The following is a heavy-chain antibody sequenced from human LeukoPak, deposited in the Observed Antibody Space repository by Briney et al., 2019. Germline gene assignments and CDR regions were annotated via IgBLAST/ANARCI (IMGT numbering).Heavy chain of an antibody. V-gene: IGHV3-7*01. Sequence: GGSLRLSCAASGFTFSSYWMSWVRQAPGKGLEWVANIKQDGSEKYYVDSVKGRFTISRDSAKNSLYLQMNSLRAEDTAVYYCARGYEDPLFDYWGQGTLVTVSS. D-gene: IGHD5-12*01. CDR2: IKQDGSEK. CDR1: GFTFSSYW. J-gene: IGHJ4*02. CDR3: ARGYEDPLFDY.